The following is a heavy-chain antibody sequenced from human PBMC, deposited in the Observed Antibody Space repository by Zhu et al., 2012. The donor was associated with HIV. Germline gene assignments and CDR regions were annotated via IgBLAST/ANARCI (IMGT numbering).Heavy chain of an antibody. V-gene: IGHV4-59*11. CDR3: ARSVKGQLVFDS. Sequence: QVQLHESGPGLVKPSETLSLTCTVSGGSMSSHYWNWIRQPPGKGLQWIGYMYSSGSTKYNFSLKSRVAISLDTSNNQFSLTLSSVTTADTAVYYCARSVKGQLVFDSWGQGALVTVSS. J-gene: IGHJ4*02. CDR2: MYSSGST. CDR1: GGSMSSHY. D-gene: IGHD1-1*01.